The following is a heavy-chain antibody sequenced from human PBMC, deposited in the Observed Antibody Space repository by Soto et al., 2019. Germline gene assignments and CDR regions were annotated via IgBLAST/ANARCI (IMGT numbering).Heavy chain of an antibody. Sequence: PSETLSLTCAVYGGSFSGYYWSWFRQPPGKGLEWIGDINDSGSAYNNPSLRSRVTMSIDTSKDQFSLKLKSVTAADTALYFCARQRTSVVTQAYFDVWGPGSLVTVSS. J-gene: IGHJ4*02. V-gene: IGHV4-34*01. CDR1: GGSFSGYY. CDR3: ARQRTSVVTQAYFDV. D-gene: IGHD2-21*02. CDR2: INDSGSA.